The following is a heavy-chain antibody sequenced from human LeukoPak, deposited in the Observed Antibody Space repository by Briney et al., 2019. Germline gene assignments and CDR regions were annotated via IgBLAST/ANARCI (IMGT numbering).Heavy chain of an antibody. J-gene: IGHJ4*02. D-gene: IGHD6-19*01. CDR1: GDSVSSGSYY. CDR3: ARQGSSGWYFGY. V-gene: IGHV4-61*01. Sequence: SETLSLTCTVFGDSVSSGSYYWSWIRQPPGKGLEWIGYLYYRGSTNYNPSLKSRVTISVDTSQNQFSLKLSSVTAADTPIYYCARQGSSGWYFGYWGQGTLVTVSS. CDR2: LYYRGST.